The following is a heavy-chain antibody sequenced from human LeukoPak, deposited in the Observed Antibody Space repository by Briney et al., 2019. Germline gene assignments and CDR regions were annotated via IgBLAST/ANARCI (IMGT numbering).Heavy chain of an antibody. J-gene: IGHJ5*02. Sequence: SQTLSLSCAISGDSVSSNSVTWNWIRQSPSRGLEWLGRTYYRSTWYNDYAVSVRGRITVDPDTSKNQFSLHLNSVTPEDTAVYYCARRLTQYDCFDPWGQGILVTVSS. CDR2: TYYRSTWYN. CDR1: GDSVSSNSVT. V-gene: IGHV6-1*01. D-gene: IGHD2-2*01. CDR3: ARRLTQYDCFDP.